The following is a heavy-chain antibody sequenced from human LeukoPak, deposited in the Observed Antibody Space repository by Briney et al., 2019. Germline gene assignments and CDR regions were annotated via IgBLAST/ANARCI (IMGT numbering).Heavy chain of an antibody. Sequence: PGGSLRLSCAASGFSFSDYNMHWVRQAPGKGLEWVAFIRYDGSNKYYADSVKGRFTISRDNSKNTLYLQMNSLRAEDTAVYYCATDVNPYYHDSPIDYWGQGTVVTVSS. CDR3: ATDVNPYYHDSPIDY. J-gene: IGHJ4*02. D-gene: IGHD3-22*01. CDR1: GFSFSDYN. V-gene: IGHV3-30*02. CDR2: IRYDGSNK.